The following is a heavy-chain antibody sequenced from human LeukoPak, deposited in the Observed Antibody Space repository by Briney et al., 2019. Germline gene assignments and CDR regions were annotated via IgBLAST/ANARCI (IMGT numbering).Heavy chain of an antibody. D-gene: IGHD3-22*01. CDR2: ISYDGSNK. V-gene: IGHV3-30*04. J-gene: IGHJ4*02. CDR3: AASAYYVAAADAY. CDR1: GFTFSSYA. Sequence: GRSLRLSCAASGFTFSSYAMHWVRQAPGKGLEWVAVISYDGSNKYYADSVKGRFTISRDYSSNTLYLQMNSLRAEDTALYYCAASAYYVAAADAYWGQGTLVTVSS.